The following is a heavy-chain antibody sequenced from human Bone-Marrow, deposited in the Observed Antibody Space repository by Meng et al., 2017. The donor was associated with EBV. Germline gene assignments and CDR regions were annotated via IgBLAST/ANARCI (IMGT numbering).Heavy chain of an antibody. CDR3: ATSNNWSDFHY. V-gene: IGHV7-4-1*02. CDR2: INTNTGNP. J-gene: IGHJ4*02. Sequence: QVQLVQSGSELKKPGASWKVSCKTSGYTFTSYTLNWVRQAPGQGLEWIGWINTNTGNPTYALGFTGRIVFSLDTSVSTAYLQISSLKADDTGVYYCATSNNWSDFHYWGQGTLVTVSS. D-gene: IGHD1-1*01. CDR1: GYTFTSYT.